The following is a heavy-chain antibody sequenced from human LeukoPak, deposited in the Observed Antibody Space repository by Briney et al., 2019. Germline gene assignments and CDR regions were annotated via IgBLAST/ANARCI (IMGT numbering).Heavy chain of an antibody. Sequence: PSETLSLTCTVSGGSISSYYWSWIRQPPGKGLEWIGYIYYSGSTNYNPSLKSRVTISVDTSKNQFSLKLSSVTAADTAVYYCARDVYYYGSGSPIDPWGQGTLVTVSS. V-gene: IGHV4-59*12. CDR2: IYYSGST. CDR3: ARDVYYYGSGSPIDP. J-gene: IGHJ5*02. D-gene: IGHD3-10*01. CDR1: GGSISSYY.